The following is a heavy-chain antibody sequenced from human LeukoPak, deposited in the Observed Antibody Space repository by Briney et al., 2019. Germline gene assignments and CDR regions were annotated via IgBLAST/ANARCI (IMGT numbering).Heavy chain of an antibody. Sequence: SETLSLTCAVYGGSFSGYYWSWIRQPPGKGLEWIGEINHSGSTNYNPSLKSRVTISVDTSKNQFSLKLSSVTAADTAVYYCARGSKWLVRGWFDPWGQGTLVTVSS. CDR3: ARGSKWLVRGWFDP. J-gene: IGHJ5*02. D-gene: IGHD6-19*01. CDR1: GGSFSGYY. V-gene: IGHV4-34*01. CDR2: INHSGST.